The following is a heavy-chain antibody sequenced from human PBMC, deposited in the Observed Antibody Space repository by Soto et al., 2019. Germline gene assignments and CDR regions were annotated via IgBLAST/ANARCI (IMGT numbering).Heavy chain of an antibody. J-gene: IGHJ6*02. CDR1: GGSISSGGYY. CDR2: IYYSGST. D-gene: IGHD6-6*01. Sequence: SETLSLTCTVSGGSISSGGYYWSWIRQHPGKGLEWIGYIYYSGSTYYNPSLKSRVTISVDTSKNQLSLKLSSVTAAETAVYYCARIPTWYSSSQNYYYYGMDVWGQGTTVTAP. CDR3: ARIPTWYSSSQNYYYYGMDV. V-gene: IGHV4-31*03.